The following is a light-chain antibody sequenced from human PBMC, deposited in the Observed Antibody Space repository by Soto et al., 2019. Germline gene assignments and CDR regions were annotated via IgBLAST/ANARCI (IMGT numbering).Light chain of an antibody. Sequence: DIQMTQSPSSLSASVGDRVTITCRASQGISNYLAWYQQKPGKVPKLLIYAASTLQLGAPSRFSGSGYGTDFTLTISSLQPEDVATYYCQKYNSGPFTFGPGTKVDIK. CDR3: QKYNSGPFT. J-gene: IGKJ3*01. V-gene: IGKV1-27*01. CDR1: QGISNY. CDR2: AAS.